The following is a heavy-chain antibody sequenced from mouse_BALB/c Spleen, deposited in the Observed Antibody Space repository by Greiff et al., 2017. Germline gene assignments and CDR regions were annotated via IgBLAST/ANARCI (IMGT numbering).Heavy chain of an antibody. Sequence: EVQLQQSGAELVKPGASVKLSCTASGFNIKDTYMHWVKQRPEQGLEWIGRIDPANGNTKYDPKFQGKATITADTSSNTAYLQLSSLTSEDTAVYYCARSRLRWFYYAMDYWGQGSSVTVSS. CDR3: ARSRLRWFYYAMDY. CDR2: IDPANGNT. CDR1: GFNIKDTY. D-gene: IGHD2-2*01. V-gene: IGHV14-3*02. J-gene: IGHJ4*01.